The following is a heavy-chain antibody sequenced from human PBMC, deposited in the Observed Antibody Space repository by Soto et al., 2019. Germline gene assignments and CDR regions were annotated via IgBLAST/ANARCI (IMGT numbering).Heavy chain of an antibody. D-gene: IGHD2-2*01. CDR3: ARARRGASWNLSGTYSFDH. CDR2: INSDGSST. V-gene: IGHV3-74*01. CDR1: GFTFRSYW. Sequence: EVQLVESGGGLVRPGGSLRLSCAASGFTFRSYWMYWVRQAPGKGLVWVSRINSDGSSTNYAESVKGRFAISRDHSNNTLDLQMNCLSAEDTAVYYCARARRGASWNLSGTYSFDHWGQGILVTVSS. J-gene: IGHJ4*02.